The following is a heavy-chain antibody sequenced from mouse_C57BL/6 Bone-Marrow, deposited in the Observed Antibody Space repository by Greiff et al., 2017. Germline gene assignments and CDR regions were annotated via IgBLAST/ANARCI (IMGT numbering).Heavy chain of an antibody. Sequence: EVQAVESGGGLVKPGGSLKLSRAASGFTFSSHAMTWVRQTPEKRPEWVGTIRDGGSYTYYPDNVKGRCTIARDKAKNYLYLPMSHLKSEDTAMYYCASGLSITGDFDYWGQGTTLTVSS. CDR3: ASGLSITGDFDY. J-gene: IGHJ2*01. CDR2: IRDGGSYT. V-gene: IGHV5-4*01. CDR1: GFTFSSHA. D-gene: IGHD1-1*01.